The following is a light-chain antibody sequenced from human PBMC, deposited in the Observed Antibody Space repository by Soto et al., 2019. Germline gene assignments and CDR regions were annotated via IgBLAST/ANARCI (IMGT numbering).Light chain of an antibody. CDR3: QQSYSTPQT. CDR1: QSISSY. J-gene: IGKJ3*01. V-gene: IGKV1-39*01. Sequence: QMTQSPSTLSASLADRVPLTWRASQSISSYLNWYQQKPGKAPKLLIYAASSLQSGVPSRFSGSGSGTDFTLTINSLQPEDFATYYCQQSYSTPQTFGPGTKVDIK. CDR2: AAS.